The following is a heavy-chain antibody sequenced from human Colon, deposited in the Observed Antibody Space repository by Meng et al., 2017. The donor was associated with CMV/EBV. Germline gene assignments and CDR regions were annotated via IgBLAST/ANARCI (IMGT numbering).Heavy chain of an antibody. J-gene: IGHJ4*02. CDR2: ISTMNTYI. V-gene: IGHV3-21*01. CDR1: GFTFSSYN. Sequence: GGSLRLSCAASGFTFSSYNMNWVRQAPGKGLEWVSSISTMNTYIFYADSLKGRFTISRDNAKNPLYLQMNSLRAEDTAVYYCARGPTRNMDYWGQGTLVTVSS. CDR3: ARGPTRNMDY.